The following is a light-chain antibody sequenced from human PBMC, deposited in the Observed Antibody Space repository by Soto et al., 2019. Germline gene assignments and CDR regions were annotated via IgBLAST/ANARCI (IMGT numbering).Light chain of an antibody. CDR1: QSIHTW. V-gene: IGKV1-5*03. CDR2: TAS. CDR3: QHGA. J-gene: IGKJ1*01. Sequence: DIQMTQSPSTLSASVGDKVTISCRASQSIHTWLAWYQQKPGKAPKLLLYTASDLQSGVPSRFSGSGSGTEFTLTITSLQPDDFATYYCQHGAFAQGTRVEMK.